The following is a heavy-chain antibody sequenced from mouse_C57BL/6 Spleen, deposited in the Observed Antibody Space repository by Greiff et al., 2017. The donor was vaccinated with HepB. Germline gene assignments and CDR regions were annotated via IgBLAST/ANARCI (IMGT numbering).Heavy chain of an antibody. CDR1: GFTFSSYA. CDR2: ISDGGSYT. V-gene: IGHV5-4*01. J-gene: IGHJ3*01. CDR3: ARDGHYDGYYVFAY. D-gene: IGHD2-3*01. Sequence: DVMLVESGGGLVKPGGSLKLSCAASGFTFSSYAMSWVRQTPEKRLEWVATISDGGSYTYYPDNVKGRFTISRDNAKNNLYLQMSHLKSEDTAMYYCARDGHYDGYYVFAYWGQGTLVTVSA.